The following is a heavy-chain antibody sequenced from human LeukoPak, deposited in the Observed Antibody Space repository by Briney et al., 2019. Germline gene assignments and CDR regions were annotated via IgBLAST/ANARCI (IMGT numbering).Heavy chain of an antibody. Sequence: GASVKVSCEASGYTFSNYDINWVRQATGQGLEWMGWMNPNSGNTGYAQNFQGRVTMTRNTSVSTAYMELSSLTSEDTAVYYYARGRSAALPRQNCFDPWGQGTLVTVSS. CDR1: GYTFSNYD. CDR3: ARGRSAALPRQNCFDP. CDR2: MNPNSGNT. V-gene: IGHV1-8*01. J-gene: IGHJ5*02. D-gene: IGHD3-3*01.